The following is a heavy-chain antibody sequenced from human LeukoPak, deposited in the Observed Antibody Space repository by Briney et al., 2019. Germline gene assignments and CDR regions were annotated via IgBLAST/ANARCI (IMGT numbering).Heavy chain of an antibody. CDR3: ARGGGYHGWIDP. D-gene: IGHD1-26*01. V-gene: IGHV3-7*01. J-gene: IGHJ5*02. CDR1: GFTFSRYW. CDR2: IKEDGSEK. Sequence: PGGSVRLSCAASGFTFSRYWMSWVRQAPGNGREWVANIKEDGSEKYYVDSVKGRFTISRDNAKNSLYLQMNSLRAENTAVYYCARGGGYHGWIDPWGQGTLVTVSS.